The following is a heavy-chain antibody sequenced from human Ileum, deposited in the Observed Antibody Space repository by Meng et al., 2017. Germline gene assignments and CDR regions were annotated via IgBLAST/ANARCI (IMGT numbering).Heavy chain of an antibody. J-gene: IGHJ4*02. CDR3: ARAKADYYDSSGSIDY. CDR1: GFTFSSYR. Sequence: GGSLRLSCAASGFTFSSYRMNWVRQAPGKGLEWVSSISSSSSYIYYADSVKGRFTISRDNATNSLYLQMNSLRAEDTAVYYCARAKADYYDSSGSIDYWGQGTLVTVSS. CDR2: ISSSSSYI. D-gene: IGHD3-22*01. V-gene: IGHV3-21*01.